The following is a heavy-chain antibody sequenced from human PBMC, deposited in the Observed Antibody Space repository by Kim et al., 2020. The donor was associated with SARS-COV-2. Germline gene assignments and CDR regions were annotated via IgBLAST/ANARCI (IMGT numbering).Heavy chain of an antibody. CDR2: INPNSGGT. J-gene: IGHJ4*02. CDR3: ARDRKMIWAYRTDFDY. D-gene: IGHD3-22*01. Sequence: ASVKVSCKASGYTFTGYYMHWVRQAPGQGLEWMGWINPNSGGTNYAQKFQGRVTMTRDTSISTAYMELSRLRSDDTAVYYCARDRKMIWAYRTDFDYWGQEALGTVSP. CDR1: GYTFTGYY. V-gene: IGHV1-2*02.